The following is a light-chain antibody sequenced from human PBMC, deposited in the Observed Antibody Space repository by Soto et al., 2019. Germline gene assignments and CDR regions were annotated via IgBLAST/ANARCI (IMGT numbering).Light chain of an antibody. J-gene: IGKJ5*01. CDR2: GAS. V-gene: IGKV3-15*01. Sequence: EIVMTQSPATLSVSPGERATLSCRASQSVSSNLAWSQQKPVQAPRLLIYGASTRAIGIPARFSGSGSGTEFTLTISSLQSEDFVVYYCQQYNNWPPTFGQGTLLEI. CDR1: QSVSSN. CDR3: QQYNNWPPT.